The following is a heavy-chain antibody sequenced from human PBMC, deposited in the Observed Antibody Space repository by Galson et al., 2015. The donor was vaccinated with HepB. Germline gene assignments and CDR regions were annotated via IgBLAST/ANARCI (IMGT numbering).Heavy chain of an antibody. CDR1: GFTFSSYG. V-gene: IGHV3-30*18. CDR3: AKGGGYCSGTSCRGPRYYYYGMDV. D-gene: IGHD2-2*01. Sequence: SLRLSCAASGFTFSSYGMHWVRQAPGKGLEWVAVISYDGSNKYYADSVKGRFTISRDNSKNTLYLQMNSLRAEDTAVYYCAKGGGYCSGTSCRGPRYYYYGMDVWGQGTTVTVSS. J-gene: IGHJ6*02. CDR2: ISYDGSNK.